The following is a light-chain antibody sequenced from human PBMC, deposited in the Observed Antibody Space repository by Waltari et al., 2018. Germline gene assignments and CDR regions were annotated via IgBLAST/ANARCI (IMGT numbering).Light chain of an antibody. V-gene: IGKV3-15*01. CDR1: QNGNYY. Sequence: EVVLTQSPSTLSVSPGARATLSCRASQNGNYYLAWYQQKRGQAPRLLIYGASTRATGIPDRFSGSGSGTEFTLSISSLQSEDVAIYYCQQYNEWPRTFGQGTRVEI. CDR2: GAS. CDR3: QQYNEWPRT. J-gene: IGKJ1*01.